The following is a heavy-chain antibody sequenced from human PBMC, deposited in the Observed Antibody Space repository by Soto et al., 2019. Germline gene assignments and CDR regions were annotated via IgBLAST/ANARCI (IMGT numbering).Heavy chain of an antibody. CDR3: ARPYYDSRAYYYYDMDV. CDR1: GGSISSSSYY. CDR2: IYYSGST. D-gene: IGHD3-22*01. Sequence: PSETLSLTCTGSGGSISSSSYYWGWIRQPPGKGLEWMGSIYYSGSTYYNPSLKSRVTISVDTSKNQFSLKLSSVTAADTAVYSSARPYYDSRAYYYYDMDVWGHGITGT. J-gene: IGHJ6*02. V-gene: IGHV4-39*01.